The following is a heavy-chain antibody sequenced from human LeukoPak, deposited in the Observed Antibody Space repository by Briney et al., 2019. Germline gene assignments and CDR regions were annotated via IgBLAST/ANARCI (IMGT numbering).Heavy chain of an antibody. CDR2: ISDSGST. J-gene: IGHJ4*02. V-gene: IGHV4-59*01. CDR1: GASISDYN. Sequence: LETLSLTCTVSGASISDYNLSWIRQPPGKGLEWIGYISDSGSTNYNPSLKSRVTISADTSKNQFSLKLSSVTAADTALYYCARLHPGDDWGQGTLVIVSS. CDR3: ARLHPGDD.